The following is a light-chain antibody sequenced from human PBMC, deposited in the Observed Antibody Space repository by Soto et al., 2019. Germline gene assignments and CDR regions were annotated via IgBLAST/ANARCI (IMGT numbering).Light chain of an antibody. Sequence: EIVLTQSPGTLSLSPGERATLSCRASQSLSTNYLAWYQRKPGQAPRLLIYGVSSRATDIPRRFSGSGSGTDFTLTITRLEPEDVAVYYCQQDGSSPPTFGQGTKVEIK. CDR3: QQDGSSPPT. CDR1: QSLSTNY. J-gene: IGKJ1*01. V-gene: IGKV3-20*01. CDR2: GVS.